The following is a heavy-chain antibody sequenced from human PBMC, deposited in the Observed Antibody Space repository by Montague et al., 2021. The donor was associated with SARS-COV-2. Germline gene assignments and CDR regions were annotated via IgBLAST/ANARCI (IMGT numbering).Heavy chain of an antibody. CDR2: ISHSADT. V-gene: IGHV4-34*01. J-gene: IGHJ5*02. CDR3: ARDRLVDRARGTGAWIGP. Sequence: SETLSLTCAVYRGSFSDYYWTWIRQSPEKGLEWIGEISHSADTNYNPSLNSRVSVSMDTSNNQFSLRLDSVTAADTAVYYCARDRLVDRARGTGAWIGPWGQGTLVTVSA. CDR1: RGSFSDYY. D-gene: IGHD3-10*01.